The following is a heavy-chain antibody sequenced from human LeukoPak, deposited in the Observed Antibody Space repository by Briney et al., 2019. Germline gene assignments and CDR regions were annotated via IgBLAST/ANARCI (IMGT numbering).Heavy chain of an antibody. V-gene: IGHV1-2*02. CDR2: INPNSGGT. Sequence: ASVKVSCKASGYTFTDYFMHWVRQAPGQGLEWMGWINPNSGGTNYAQRFQGRVTMTRDTPITTAYMELSRLRSDDTAVYYCARGGSPIFYYYIDVWGKGTTVTISS. CDR1: GYTFTDYF. J-gene: IGHJ6*03. CDR3: ARGGSPIFYYYIDV. D-gene: IGHD2-21*01.